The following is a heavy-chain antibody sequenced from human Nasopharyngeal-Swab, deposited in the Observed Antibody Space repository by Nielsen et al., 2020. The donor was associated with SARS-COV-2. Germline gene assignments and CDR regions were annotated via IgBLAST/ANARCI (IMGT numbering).Heavy chain of an antibody. V-gene: IGHV1-69*01. CDR3: ARWGIVATGSYYYYGMDV. J-gene: IGHJ6*02. D-gene: IGHD5-12*01. Sequence: WVRQAPGQGLEWMGVIIPIFGTANYAQKFQGRVTITADESTSTAYMELSSLRSEDTAVYYCARWGIVATGSYYYYGMDVWGQGTTVTVSS. CDR2: IIPIFGTA.